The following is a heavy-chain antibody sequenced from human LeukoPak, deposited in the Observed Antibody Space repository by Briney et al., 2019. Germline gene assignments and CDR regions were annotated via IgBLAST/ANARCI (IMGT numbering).Heavy chain of an antibody. CDR1: GFTFSSYA. CDR2: ISYDGSNK. J-gene: IGHJ5*02. CDR3: ARGSDIVVVVAARGFDWFDP. D-gene: IGHD2-15*01. V-gene: IGHV3-30*04. Sequence: GGSLRLSCAASGFTFSSYAMHWVRQAPGKGLEWVAVISYDGSNKYYADSVKGRFTISRDNSKNTLYLQMNSLRAEDTAVYYCARGSDIVVVVAARGFDWFDPRGQGTLVTVSS.